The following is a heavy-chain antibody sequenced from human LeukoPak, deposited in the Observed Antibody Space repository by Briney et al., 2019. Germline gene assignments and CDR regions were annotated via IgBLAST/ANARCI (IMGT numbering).Heavy chain of an antibody. CDR2: IGIDSGNT. CDR1: GFTFTDYS. J-gene: IGHJ4*02. V-gene: IGHV3-48*01. Sequence: GGSLRLSRAASGFTFTDYSMNWVRQAPGKGLEWISYIGIDSGNTNYADSVKGRFTISGEKAKNSLYLQMNSLRVEDTAVYYCARDYKYAFDNWGQGTLVTVSS. D-gene: IGHD5-24*01. CDR3: ARDYKYAFDN.